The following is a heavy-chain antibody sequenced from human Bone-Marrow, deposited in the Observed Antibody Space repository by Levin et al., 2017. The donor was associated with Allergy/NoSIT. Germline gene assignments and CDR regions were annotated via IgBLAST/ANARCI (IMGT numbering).Heavy chain of an antibody. CDR1: GYSFTSYW. D-gene: IGHD6-13*01. CDR2: IYPRDPDT. CDR3: AREGAYSSPAGFGP. Sequence: GESLKISCKASGYSFTSYWIGWVRQMPGKGLEWMGIIYPRDPDTRYSPSFQGQVTISADKSISTPYLQWSSLKAADTAMYYCAREGAYSSPAGFGPWGQGTLVSVSS. J-gene: IGHJ5*02. V-gene: IGHV5-51*01.